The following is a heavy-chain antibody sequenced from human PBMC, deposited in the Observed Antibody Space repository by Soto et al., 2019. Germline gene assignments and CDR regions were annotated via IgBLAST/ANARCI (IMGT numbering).Heavy chain of an antibody. CDR3: ARGLDIVVVLAATSCFDP. Sequence: QVQLQESGPGLVKPSETLSLTCTVSGGSVSSGSYYWSWIRQPPGKGLEWIGYIYYSASTNYNPSLKSRVTISVDTSKSQFSLKLSSVTAADTAVYYCARGLDIVVVLAATSCFDPRGQGTLVTLSS. D-gene: IGHD2-15*01. CDR2: IYYSAST. CDR1: GGSVSSGSYY. V-gene: IGHV4-61*01. J-gene: IGHJ5*02.